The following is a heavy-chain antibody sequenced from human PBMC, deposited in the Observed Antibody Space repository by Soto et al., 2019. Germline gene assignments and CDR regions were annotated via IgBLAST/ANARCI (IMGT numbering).Heavy chain of an antibody. D-gene: IGHD3-22*01. CDR3: AKSRYSDSSGDFYDY. Sequence: GGSLRLSCAASAFTFNNYAMSWVRQAPGKGLEWVSGIGGSGRTTYYADSVKGRFTISRDNSNNTLFLQMNSLRAEDTAVYYCAKSRYSDSSGDFYDYWCQGTLVTVSS. V-gene: IGHV3-23*01. CDR1: AFTFNNYA. CDR2: IGGSGRTT. J-gene: IGHJ4*02.